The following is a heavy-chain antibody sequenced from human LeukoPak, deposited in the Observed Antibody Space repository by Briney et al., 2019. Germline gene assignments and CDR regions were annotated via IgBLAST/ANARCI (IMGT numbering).Heavy chain of an antibody. CDR1: GFTVSSNY. J-gene: IGHJ4*02. Sequence: EGSLRLSCAASGFTVSSNYMSWVRQAPGKGLEWVSVIYSGGSTYYADSVKGRFTISRDNSKNTLYLQMNSLRAEDTAVYYCARVSRRIYYFDYWGQGTLVTVSS. CDR3: ARVSRRIYYFDY. CDR2: IYSGGST. V-gene: IGHV3-66*02. D-gene: IGHD2-15*01.